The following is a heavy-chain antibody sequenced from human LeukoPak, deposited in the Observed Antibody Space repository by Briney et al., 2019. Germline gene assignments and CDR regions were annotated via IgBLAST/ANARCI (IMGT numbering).Heavy chain of an antibody. J-gene: IGHJ4*02. CDR3: ATGGGWYFDY. D-gene: IGHD6-19*01. V-gene: IGHV3-7*01. CDR1: GFTFSNYW. CDR2: IGQDGSEN. Sequence: GGSLRLSCAASGFTFSNYWMNWVRQAPGKGLEWVASIGQDGSENYYVDSVKGRFTISRDNAKNSLYLQMNSLRVEDTAVYYCATGGGWYFDYWGQGALVTASS.